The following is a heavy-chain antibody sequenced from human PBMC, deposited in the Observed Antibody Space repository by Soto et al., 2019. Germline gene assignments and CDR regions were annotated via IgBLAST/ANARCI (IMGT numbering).Heavy chain of an antibody. Sequence: QVQLQESGPGLVKPSQTLSLTCTVSGGSISSGGYYWSWIRQHPGKGLEWIGYIYYSGSTYYNPSLKCRVTISVDTSKNQFSLKLSSVTAADTAVYYCAREQRPPYYYYYGMDVWGQGTTVTVSS. CDR1: GGSISSGGYY. J-gene: IGHJ6*02. CDR2: IYYSGST. D-gene: IGHD5-18*01. V-gene: IGHV4-31*03. CDR3: AREQRPPYYYYYGMDV.